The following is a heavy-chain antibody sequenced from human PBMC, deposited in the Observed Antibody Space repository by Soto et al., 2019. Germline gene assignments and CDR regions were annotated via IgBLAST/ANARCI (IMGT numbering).Heavy chain of an antibody. CDR2: IYPGDSDT. D-gene: IGHD3-22*01. CDR3: ARFYYDSSGYYYVLGSPYFDY. CDR1: GYSFTSYW. V-gene: IGHV5-51*01. Sequence: GESLKISCKGSGYSFTSYWIGRVRQMPGKGLEWMGIIYPGDSDTRYSPSFQGQVTISADKSISTAYLQWSSLKASDTAMYYCARFYYDSSGYYYVLGSPYFDYWGQGTLVTVSS. J-gene: IGHJ4*02.